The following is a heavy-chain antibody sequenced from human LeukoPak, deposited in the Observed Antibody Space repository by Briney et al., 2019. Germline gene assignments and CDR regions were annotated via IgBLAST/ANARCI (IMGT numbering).Heavy chain of an antibody. CDR2: IYYSGST. V-gene: IGHV4-59*08. D-gene: IGHD6-13*01. CDR1: GGSISSYY. J-gene: IGHJ5*02. Sequence: SETLSLTCTVSGGSISSYYWSWIRQPPGKGLEWIGYIYYSGSTNYNPSLKSRVTISVDTSKNQFSLKLSSVTAAGTAVYYCARHLRQQLDNNWFDPWGQGTLVTVSS. CDR3: ARHLRQQLDNNWFDP.